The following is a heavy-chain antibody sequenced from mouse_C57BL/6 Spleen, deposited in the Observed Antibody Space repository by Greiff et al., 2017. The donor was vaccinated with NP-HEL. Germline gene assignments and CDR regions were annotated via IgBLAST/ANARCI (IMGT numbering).Heavy chain of an antibody. CDR1: GYTFTSYW. J-gene: IGHJ4*01. V-gene: IGHV1-59*01. D-gene: IGHD2-14*01. CDR3: AAYDVSYAMDY. CDR2: IDPSDSYT. Sequence: QVQLQQSGAELVRPGTSVKLSCKASGYTFTSYWMHWVKQRPGQGLEWIGVIDPSDSYTNYNQKFKGKATLTVDTSSSTAYMQLSSLTSEDSAVYYCAAYDVSYAMDYWGQGTSVTVSS.